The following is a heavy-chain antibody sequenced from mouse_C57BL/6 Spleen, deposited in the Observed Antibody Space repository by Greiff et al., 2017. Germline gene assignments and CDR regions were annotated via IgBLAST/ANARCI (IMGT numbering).Heavy chain of an antibody. CDR2: ISSGGDYI. CDR3: TRSGVYYYGSSYVHFDY. V-gene: IGHV5-9-1*02. J-gene: IGHJ2*01. Sequence: EVKLEESGEGLVKPGGSLKLSCAASGFTFSSYAMSWVRQTPEKRLEWVAYISSGGDYIYYADTVKGRFTISRDNARNTLYLQMSSLKSEDTAMYYCTRSGVYYYGSSYVHFDYWGQGTTLTVSS. CDR1: GFTFSSYA. D-gene: IGHD1-1*01.